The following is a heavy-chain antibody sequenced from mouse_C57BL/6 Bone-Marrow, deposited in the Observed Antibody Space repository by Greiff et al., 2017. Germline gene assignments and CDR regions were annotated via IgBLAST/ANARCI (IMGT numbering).Heavy chain of an antibody. CDR2: INPNNGGT. Sequence: VQLQQSGPELVKPGASVKISCKASGYTFTDYYMNWVKQSHGKSLEWIGDINPNNGGTSYNQKFKGKATLTVDKSSSTAYMELRSLTSEDSAVYYCARNLLRYPGYYFDYWGQGTTLTVSS. V-gene: IGHV1-26*01. CDR3: ARNLLRYPGYYFDY. D-gene: IGHD1-1*01. CDR1: GYTFTDYY. J-gene: IGHJ2*01.